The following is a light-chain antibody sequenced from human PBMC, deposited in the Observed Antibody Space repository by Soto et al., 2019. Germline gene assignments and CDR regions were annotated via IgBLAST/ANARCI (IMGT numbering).Light chain of an antibody. J-gene: IGLJ2*01. CDR2: GNS. V-gene: IGLV1-40*01. Sequence: QSVLTQPPSVSGATGQRVTISCTGRSSNIGAGYDVHWYQQLPGTAPKLPIYGNSNRPSGVPDRFSGSKSGTSASLAITGLQAEDEADYYCQSYDSSLSGVVFGGGTKLTVL. CDR3: QSYDSSLSGVV. CDR1: SSNIGAGYD.